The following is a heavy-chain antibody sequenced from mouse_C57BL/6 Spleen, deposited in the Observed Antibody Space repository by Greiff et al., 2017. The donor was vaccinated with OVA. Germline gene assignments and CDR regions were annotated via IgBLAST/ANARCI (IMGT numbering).Heavy chain of an antibody. Sequence: QVQLQQPGAELVRPGSSVKLSCKASGYTFTSYWMHWVKQRPIQGLEWIGNIDPSDSETHYNQKFKDKATLTVDKSSSTAYMQLSSLTSEDSAVYYCAREGAMVTTTHYAMDYWGQGTSVTVSS. CDR2: IDPSDSET. D-gene: IGHD2-2*01. V-gene: IGHV1-52*01. CDR3: AREGAMVTTTHYAMDY. CDR1: GYTFTSYW. J-gene: IGHJ4*01.